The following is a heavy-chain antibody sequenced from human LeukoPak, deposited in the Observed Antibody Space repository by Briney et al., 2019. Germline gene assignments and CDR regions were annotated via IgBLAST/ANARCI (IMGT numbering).Heavy chain of an antibody. CDR2: MNPNSGNT. V-gene: IGHV1-8*02. CDR1: NYTFTSYG. CDR3: ATHRRRYDYVWGSYRPPSFDY. D-gene: IGHD3-16*02. J-gene: IGHJ4*02. Sequence: ASVKVSCKASNYTFTSYGISWVRQAPGQGLEWMGWMNPNSGNTGYAQKFQGRVTMTRNTSISTAYMELSSLRSEDTAVYYCATHRRRYDYVWGSYRPPSFDYWGQGTLVTVSS.